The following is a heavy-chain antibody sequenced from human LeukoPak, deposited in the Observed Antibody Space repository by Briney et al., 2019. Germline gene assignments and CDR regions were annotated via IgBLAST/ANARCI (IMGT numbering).Heavy chain of an antibody. CDR3: ARDEGDTTRDWEY. J-gene: IGHJ4*02. CDR2: ISSSSSYI. D-gene: IGHD1-26*01. Sequence: GGSLRLSCAASGFTFSSYSMNWVRQAPGKGLEWVSSISSSSSYIYYADSVKGRFTISRDNAKNSLYLQMNSLRAEDTAVYYCARDEGDTTRDWEYWGQGTLVTVSS. CDR1: GFTFSSYS. V-gene: IGHV3-21*01.